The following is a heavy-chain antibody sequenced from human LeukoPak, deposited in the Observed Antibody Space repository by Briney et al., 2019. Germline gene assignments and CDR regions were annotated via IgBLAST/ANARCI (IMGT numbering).Heavy chain of an antibody. V-gene: IGHV3-23*01. J-gene: IGHJ4*02. CDR2: ISGSGDST. D-gene: IGHD6-6*01. CDR1: GFTFSDYY. CDR3: AKDQSNSSPYYFDS. Sequence: PGGSLRLSCAASGFTFSDYYMSWVRQAPGKGLEWVSTISGSGDSTYYADSVKGRFTISRDNSRNTLYLQMNSLRAEDTALYYCAKDQSNSSPYYFDSWGQGTLVTVSS.